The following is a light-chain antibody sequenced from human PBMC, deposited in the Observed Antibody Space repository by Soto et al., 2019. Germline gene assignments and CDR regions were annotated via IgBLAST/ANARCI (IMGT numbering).Light chain of an antibody. J-gene: IGLJ1*01. CDR2: KGT. V-gene: IGLV2-23*01. CDR3: CSSAPESTYV. CDR1: SSDVGAYNS. Sequence: QSALAQPASVSGSPGQSVTISCTGTSSDVGAYNSVSWYQQHPDKAPQLMIYKGTQRPSGVSNRFSGSTSGNAASLTISDLQAGDEADYFCCSSAPESTYVFGTGTKLTVL.